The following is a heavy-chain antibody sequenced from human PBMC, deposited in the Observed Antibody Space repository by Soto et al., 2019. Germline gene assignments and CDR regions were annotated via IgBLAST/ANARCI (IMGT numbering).Heavy chain of an antibody. V-gene: IGHV2-5*01. J-gene: IGHJ6*02. CDR3: AHYDSSGYYNGNYYYYGMDV. CDR2: IYWNDDK. CDR1: GFSLSTSGVG. Sequence: QITLKESGPTLVKPTQTLTLTCTFSGFSLSTSGVGVGWIRQPPGKALEWLALIYWNDDKRYSPSLKSRLTITKATSKNQVVLTMTNMDPVDTATYYCAHYDSSGYYNGNYYYYGMDVWGQGTTVTVSS. D-gene: IGHD3-22*01.